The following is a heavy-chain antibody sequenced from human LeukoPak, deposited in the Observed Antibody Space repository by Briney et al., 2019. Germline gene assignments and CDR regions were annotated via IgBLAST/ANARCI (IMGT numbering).Heavy chain of an antibody. D-gene: IGHD3-22*01. CDR2: IIPIFGTG. Sequence: SVKVSCKASGGTFSSYAISWVRQPPGQGLEWMGGIIPIFGTGNYAQKFQGRGTITTDESTSTAYLELSSLRSEDTAVYYCARAPARITMIVVVGDAFDIWGKGTMVTVSS. V-gene: IGHV1-69*05. J-gene: IGHJ3*02. CDR3: ARAPARITMIVVVGDAFDI. CDR1: GGTFSSYA.